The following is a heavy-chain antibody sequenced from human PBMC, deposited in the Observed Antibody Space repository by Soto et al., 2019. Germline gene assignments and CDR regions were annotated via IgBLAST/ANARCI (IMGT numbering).Heavy chain of an antibody. J-gene: IGHJ6*02. CDR3: AREMEQQLVRWGGMDV. D-gene: IGHD6-13*01. V-gene: IGHV1-18*04. CDR1: GYTFTSYG. Sequence: QVQLVQSGAEVKKPGASVKVSCKASGYTFTSYGISWVRQAPGQGLEWMGWISAYNGNTNYAQKLQVRVTMTTDTSTSTAYMELRSLRSDDTAVYYCAREMEQQLVRWGGMDVWGQGTTVTVSS. CDR2: ISAYNGNT.